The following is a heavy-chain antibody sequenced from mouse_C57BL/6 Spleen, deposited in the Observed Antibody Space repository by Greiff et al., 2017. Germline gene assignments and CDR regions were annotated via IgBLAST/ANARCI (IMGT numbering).Heavy chain of an antibody. CDR2: ISSGGDYI. D-gene: IGHD6-2*01. CDR1: GFTFSSYA. CDR3: TREGADSKGAMDY. Sequence: EVKLMESGEGLVKPGGSLKLSCAASGFTFSSYAMSWVRQTPEKRLEWVAYISSGGDYIYYADTVKGRFTISRDNARNTLYLQMSSLKSEDTAMYYCTREGADSKGAMDYWGQGTSVTVSS. V-gene: IGHV5-9-1*02. J-gene: IGHJ4*01.